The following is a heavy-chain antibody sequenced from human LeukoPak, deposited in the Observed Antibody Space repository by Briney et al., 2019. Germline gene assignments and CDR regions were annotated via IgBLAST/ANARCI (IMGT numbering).Heavy chain of an antibody. Sequence: PGGSLRLSCAASGFTFDDYAMHWLRQAPGKGLEWVSGISWNSGSIGYADSVKGRFTISRDNAKNSLYLQMNSLRAEDTALYYCAKDRGYCSGGSCSHFDYWGQGTLVTVSS. CDR2: ISWNSGSI. CDR3: AKDRGYCSGGSCSHFDY. V-gene: IGHV3-9*01. CDR1: GFTFDDYA. D-gene: IGHD2-15*01. J-gene: IGHJ4*02.